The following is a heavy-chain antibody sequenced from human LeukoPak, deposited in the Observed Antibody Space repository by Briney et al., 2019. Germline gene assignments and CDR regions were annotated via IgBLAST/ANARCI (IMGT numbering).Heavy chain of an antibody. CDR3: ARSEMTLTSNWFDP. V-gene: IGHV4-4*07. CDR1: GGSISSYY. CDR2: IYTSGST. Sequence: SETLSLTCTVSGGSISSYYWSWIRQPAGKGLEWIGRIYTSGSTNYNPSLKSRVTMSVDTSKNQFSLKLSSVTAADTAVYYCARSEMTLTSNWFDPWGQGTLVTVSS. J-gene: IGHJ5*02.